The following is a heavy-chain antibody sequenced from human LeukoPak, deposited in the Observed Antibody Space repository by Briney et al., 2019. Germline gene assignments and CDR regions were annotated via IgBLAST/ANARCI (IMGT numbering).Heavy chain of an antibody. Sequence: GGSLRLSCAASGFTFSSYEMNWVRQAPGEGLEWVSYISSSGSSVKYADSVKGRFTISRDNAKNSLYLQMDSLRAEDTAVYYCTTDHVGATVEFDSWGQGTLVTVSS. J-gene: IGHJ4*02. V-gene: IGHV3-48*03. CDR1: GFTFSSYE. CDR2: ISSSGSSV. D-gene: IGHD1-26*01. CDR3: TTDHVGATVEFDS.